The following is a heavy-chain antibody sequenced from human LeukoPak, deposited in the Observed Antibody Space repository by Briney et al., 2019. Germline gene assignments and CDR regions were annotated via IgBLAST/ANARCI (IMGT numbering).Heavy chain of an antibody. CDR3: ARGRPYAFDI. V-gene: IGHV1-69*13. J-gene: IGHJ3*02. CDR2: IIPIFGTA. Sequence: ASVKVSCKASGDIFSRYAISWVRQAPGQGLKWMGGIIPIFGTADYAQKFQGRVTITADESTSTAYMELSSLRSEDTAVYYCARGRPYAFDIWGQGTMVTVSS. CDR1: GDIFSRYA.